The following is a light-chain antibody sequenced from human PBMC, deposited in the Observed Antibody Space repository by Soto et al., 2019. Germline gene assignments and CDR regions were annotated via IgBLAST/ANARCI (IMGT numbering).Light chain of an antibody. CDR1: SSDVGGYNY. CDR3: SSYTSNNHVV. V-gene: IGLV2-14*01. CDR2: EVS. J-gene: IGLJ2*01. Sequence: QSVLTQPTSMSGSPGQSITISCTGTSSDVGGYNYVSWYQQHPGRAPKLMIYEVSNRPSGVSIRFSGSKSGNTASLTISGLQAEDEAPYYCSSYTSNNHVVFGGGTQLTVL.